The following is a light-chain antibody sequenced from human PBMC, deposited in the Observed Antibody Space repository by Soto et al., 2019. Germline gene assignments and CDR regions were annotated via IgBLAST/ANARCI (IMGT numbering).Light chain of an antibody. V-gene: IGLV1-44*01. CDR3: AAWDDSLNGVV. J-gene: IGLJ2*01. Sequence: QSVLTQPPSASGTPGQRVTVSCSGSSSNIGSNTVNWYQQLPGTATKLLIYSNNQRHSGVPDRFSGSKSGTSASLAISGLQSEDEADYYCAAWDDSLNGVVFGGGTKLTVL. CDR2: SNN. CDR1: SSNIGSNT.